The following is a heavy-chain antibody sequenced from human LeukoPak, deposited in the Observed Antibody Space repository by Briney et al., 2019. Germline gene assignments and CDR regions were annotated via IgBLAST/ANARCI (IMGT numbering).Heavy chain of an antibody. CDR3: ARVGWGSGSYYFDY. Sequence: PGGSLRLSCAASGFTFSSYDMHWVRQATGKGLEWVSAIGTAGDTYYPGSVKGRFTISRENAKNSLYLQMNSLRAGDTAVYYCARVGWGSGSYYFDYWGQGTLVTVSS. CDR1: GFTFSSYD. V-gene: IGHV3-13*04. CDR2: IGTAGDT. J-gene: IGHJ4*02. D-gene: IGHD3-10*01.